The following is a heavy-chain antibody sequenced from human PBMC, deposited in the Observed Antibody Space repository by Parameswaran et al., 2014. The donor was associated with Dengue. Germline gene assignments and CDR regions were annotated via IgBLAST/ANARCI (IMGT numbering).Heavy chain of an antibody. Sequence: VRQAPGKGLEWIGSIYYSGSTYYNPSLKSRVTISVDTSKNQFSLKLSSVTAADTAVYYCARDYYDSSGTRTYNWFDPWGQGTLVTVSS. D-gene: IGHD3-22*01. CDR2: IYYSGST. J-gene: IGHJ5*02. CDR3: ARDYYDSSGTRTYNWFDP. V-gene: IGHV4-39*07.